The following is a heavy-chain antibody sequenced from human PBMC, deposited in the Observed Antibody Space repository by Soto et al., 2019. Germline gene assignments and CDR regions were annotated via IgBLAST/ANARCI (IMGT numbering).Heavy chain of an antibody. D-gene: IGHD2-2*02. CDR1: RYTFTSYD. J-gene: IGHJ6*02. V-gene: IGHV1-69*13. Sequence: GASVKVSCKASRYTFTSYDINWVRQAPGQGLEWMGGIIPIFGTANYAQKFQGRVTITADESTSTAYMELSSLRSEDTAVYYCAVDCSSTSCYKWDYYYGMDVWGQGTTVTVSS. CDR3: AVDCSSTSCYKWDYYYGMDV. CDR2: IIPIFGTA.